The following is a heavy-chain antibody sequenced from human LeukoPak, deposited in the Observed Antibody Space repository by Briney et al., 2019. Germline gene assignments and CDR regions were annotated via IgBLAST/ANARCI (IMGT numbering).Heavy chain of an antibody. CDR3: AKVVGYCSSSSCGYDP. CDR2: ISGSGGSP. D-gene: IGHD2-2*01. CDR1: GFTFTTYA. J-gene: IGHJ5*02. Sequence: GGSLRLSCAASGFTFTTYAMSWVRQAPGKGLEWVSTISGSGGSPYYAESVKDRFTISRDNSKNTLYLQMNSLRAEDTAVYYCAKVVGYCSSSSCGYDPWGQGTLVTVSS. V-gene: IGHV3-23*01.